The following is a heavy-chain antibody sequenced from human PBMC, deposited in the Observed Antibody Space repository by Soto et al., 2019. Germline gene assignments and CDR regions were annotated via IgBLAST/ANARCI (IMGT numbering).Heavy chain of an antibody. CDR1: GGAILDSTYY. D-gene: IGHD3-10*01. CDR2: IYYSGST. Sequence: SETLSLTCTVSGGAILDSTYYWAWIRQPPGKGLEWIGTIYYSGSTYYNPSLKSRVTISVDTSKNQFSLKLNSVTAADTAVYYCARHVTMDWFDLWGQGTLVTVSS. CDR3: ARHVTMDWFDL. J-gene: IGHJ5*02. V-gene: IGHV4-39*01.